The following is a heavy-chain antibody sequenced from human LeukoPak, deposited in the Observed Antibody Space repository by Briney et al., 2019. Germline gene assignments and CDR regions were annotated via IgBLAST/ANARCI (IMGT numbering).Heavy chain of an antibody. D-gene: IGHD2-8*01. CDR1: RSTFSDAW. CDR3: TTGYGTIDF. V-gene: IGHV3-15*01. J-gene: IGHJ4*02. Sequence: GGSLRLSCAVSRSTFSDAWMAWVRQAPGKGLEHVGRIRSQSDGGTADYAAPVKDRFTISRDDSNNMVYLYMNNLKIEDTAMYYCTTGYGTIDFWGQGTLVAVSS. CDR2: IRSQSDGGTA.